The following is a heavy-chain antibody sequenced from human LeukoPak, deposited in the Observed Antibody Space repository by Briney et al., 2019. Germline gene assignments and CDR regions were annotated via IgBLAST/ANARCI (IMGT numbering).Heavy chain of an antibody. CDR3: ARGHHYDILTGYFY. D-gene: IGHD3-9*01. CDR1: GGSFSGYY. Sequence: NPPETLSLTCAVYGGSFSGYYWSWIRQPPGKGLEWIGEINHSGSTNYNPSLKSRVTISVDTSKNQFSLKLSSVTAADTAVYYCARGHHYDILTGYFYWGQGTLVTVSS. CDR2: INHSGST. J-gene: IGHJ4*02. V-gene: IGHV4-34*01.